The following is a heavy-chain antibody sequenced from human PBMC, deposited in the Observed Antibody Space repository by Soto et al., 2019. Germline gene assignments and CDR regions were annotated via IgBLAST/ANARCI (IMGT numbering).Heavy chain of an antibody. CDR2: IYNSGRT. CDR3: ARVHSGWSSGHGLDV. J-gene: IGHJ6*02. Sequence: SETLSLTCTVSGAPVSSYFWSWVRQPPGKGLEWIGYIYNSGRTNYNPSLKCRVTISLDTSDNDFSLRLTSLTAADTAVYYCARVHSGWSSGHGLDVWGQGTTVTVSS. CDR1: GAPVSSYF. D-gene: IGHD6-19*01. V-gene: IGHV4-59*02.